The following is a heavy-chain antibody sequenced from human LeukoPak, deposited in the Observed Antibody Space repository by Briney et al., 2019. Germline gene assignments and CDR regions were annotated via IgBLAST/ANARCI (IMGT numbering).Heavy chain of an antibody. Sequence: GGSLRLSCAASGFTFTSYAMSWVRQAPGKGLEWVSSINNSGGRIYYADSVKGRFTISRDNSQSTLYMQMNSLRAEDTAVYYCAKELQGGRTFEYWGQGTLVTVSS. CDR3: AKELQGGRTFEY. J-gene: IGHJ4*02. D-gene: IGHD1-1*01. CDR1: GFTFTSYA. CDR2: INNSGGRI. V-gene: IGHV3-23*01.